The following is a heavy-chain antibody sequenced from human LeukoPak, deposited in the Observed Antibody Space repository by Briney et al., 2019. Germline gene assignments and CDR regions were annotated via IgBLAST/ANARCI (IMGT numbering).Heavy chain of an antibody. J-gene: IGHJ4*02. CDR3: VREESGGYFDY. CDR1: GYTFTNYL. D-gene: IGHD2-8*02. V-gene: IGHV1-46*01. CDR2: IIPGGGST. Sequence: ASVKVSCKASGYTFTNYLLHWVRQAPGQGLEWVGRIIPGGGSTNYAQKFRGRVTMTRDTSTSTVYMELSSLRSEDTAVYHCVREESGGYFDYWGLGTLVTVSS.